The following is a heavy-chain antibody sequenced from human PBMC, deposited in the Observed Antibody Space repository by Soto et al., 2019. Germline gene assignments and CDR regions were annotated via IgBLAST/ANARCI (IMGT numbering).Heavy chain of an antibody. CDR3: ARDLGYRSGGSCRTAHDAFDI. Sequence: ASVKVSCKASGYTFTIYGISWLRQAPGQGLEWMGWISAYNGNTNYAQKLQGRVTMTTDTSTSTAYMELRSLRSDDTAVYYCARDLGYRSGGSCRTAHDAFDIWGQGTMVTVS. J-gene: IGHJ3*02. V-gene: IGHV1-18*01. CDR2: ISAYNGNT. CDR1: GYTFTIYG. D-gene: IGHD2-15*01.